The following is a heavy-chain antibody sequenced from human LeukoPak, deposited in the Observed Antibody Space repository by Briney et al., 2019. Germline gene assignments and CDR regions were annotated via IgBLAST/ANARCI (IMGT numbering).Heavy chain of an antibody. CDR2: IRSKANSYAT. Sequence: GGSLRLSCAASGFTFSGSAMHWVRQASGKGREWVGRIRSKANSYATAYAASVKGRFTTSRDDSKHTAYLQINSLKTEDTAVYYCTYDWPGYWGQGTLVTVSS. CDR3: TYDWPGY. J-gene: IGHJ4*02. D-gene: IGHD3-9*01. V-gene: IGHV3-73*01. CDR1: GFTFSGSA.